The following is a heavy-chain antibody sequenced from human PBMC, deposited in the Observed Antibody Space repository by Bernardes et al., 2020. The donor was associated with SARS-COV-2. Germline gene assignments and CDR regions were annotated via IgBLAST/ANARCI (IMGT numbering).Heavy chain of an antibody. Sequence: GASLKISCRTSGYTSTYYLIAWVRQIPGKGLEWMGIIYPGDSDTSYSPSFPGQVLISADKSTSTAYLQWSSLKASDTAMYYCARQELARDCSSTSCRFYYGMDGWGRGKTVTVSS. V-gene: IGHV5-51*01. CDR3: ARQELARDCSSTSCRFYYGMDG. CDR2: IYPGDSDT. D-gene: IGHD2-2*01. J-gene: IGHJ6*02. CDR1: GYTSTYYL.